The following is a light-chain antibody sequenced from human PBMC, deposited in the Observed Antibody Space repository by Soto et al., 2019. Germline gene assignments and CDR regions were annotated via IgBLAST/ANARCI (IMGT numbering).Light chain of an antibody. J-gene: IGKJ1*01. CDR3: QQYGSSPTWT. CDR2: GAS. V-gene: IGKV3-20*01. CDR1: QSVSSNY. Sequence: ERVLTQSPGTLSLSPGERATLSCRASQSVSSNYLAWYQQKPGQAPRLLIYGASTRATGIPDRFSGSGSGTDSTLTISRLEPEDSAVYYCQQYGSSPTWTFGQGTKVDIK.